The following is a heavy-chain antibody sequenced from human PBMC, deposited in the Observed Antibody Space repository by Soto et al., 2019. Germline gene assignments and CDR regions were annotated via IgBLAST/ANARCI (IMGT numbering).Heavy chain of an antibody. CDR1: GYSFTSYW. D-gene: IGHD3-10*01. Sequence: GESLKISCKGSGYSFTSYWIGWVRQMPGKGLEWMGIIYPGDSDTRYSPSFQGQVTISADKSISTAYLQWSSLEASDAAMYYCARLGGGSGSYNWFDPWGQGTLVTVSS. CDR3: ARLGGGSGSYNWFDP. V-gene: IGHV5-51*01. CDR2: IYPGDSDT. J-gene: IGHJ5*02.